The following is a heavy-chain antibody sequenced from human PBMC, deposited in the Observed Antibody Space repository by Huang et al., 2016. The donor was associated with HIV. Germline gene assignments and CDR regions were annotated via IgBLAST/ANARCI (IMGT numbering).Heavy chain of an antibody. CDR2: MNPNTGNT. D-gene: IGHD4-17*01. V-gene: IGHV1-8*02. J-gene: IGHJ4*02. CDR1: GYTFTNYD. CDR3: ARSAYGDLDY. Sequence: QVHLVQSGAEVKKPGASVKVSCKASGYTFTNYDINWVRQAPGRGREWMGVMNPNTGNTGFAQSFQGRDTMTRKTSITTAYMELTSLTSEDTAVYYCARSAYGDLDYWGLGTLVIVSS.